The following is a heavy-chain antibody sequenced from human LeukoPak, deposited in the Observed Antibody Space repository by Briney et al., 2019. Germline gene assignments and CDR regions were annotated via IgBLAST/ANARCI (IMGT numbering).Heavy chain of an antibody. D-gene: IGHD3-10*01. CDR1: GFTFDDYA. CDR2: ISWNSGSI. CDR3: AKDPTPMVRGVILNYFDY. V-gene: IGHV3-9*01. J-gene: IGHJ4*02. Sequence: GRSLRLSCAASGFTFDDYAIHWVRQAPGKGLEWVSGISWNSGSIGYADSVKGRFTISRDNAKNSLYLQMNSLRAEDTALYYCAKDPTPMVRGVILNYFDYWGQGTLVTVSS.